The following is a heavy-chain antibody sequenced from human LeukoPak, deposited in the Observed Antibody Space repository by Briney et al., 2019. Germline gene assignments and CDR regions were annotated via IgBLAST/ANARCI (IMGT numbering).Heavy chain of an antibody. D-gene: IGHD6-19*01. CDR1: GFTFSSYA. V-gene: IGHV3-64*01. Sequence: PGGSVRLSCAASGFTFSSYAMHWVRQAPGKGLEYVSAISSNGGSTYYANSVKGRFTISRDNSKNTLYLQMGSLRAEDMAVYYCARGGVAVAGTYFDYWGQGTLVTVSS. CDR2: ISSNGGST. J-gene: IGHJ4*02. CDR3: ARGGVAVAGTYFDY.